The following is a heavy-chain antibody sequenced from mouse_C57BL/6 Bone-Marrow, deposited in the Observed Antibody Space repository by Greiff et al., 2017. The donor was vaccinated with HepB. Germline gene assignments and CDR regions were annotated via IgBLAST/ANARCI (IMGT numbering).Heavy chain of an antibody. CDR3: ARDDSSGYGFAY. V-gene: IGHV3-6*01. CDR2: ISYDGSN. D-gene: IGHD3-2*02. J-gene: IGHJ3*01. Sequence: VQLKESGPGLVKPSQSLSLTCSVTGYSITSGYYWNWIRQFPGNKLEWMGYISYDGSNNYNPSLKNRISITRDTSKNQFFLKLNSVTTEDTATYYCARDDSSGYGFAYWGQGTLVTVSA. CDR1: GYSITSGYY.